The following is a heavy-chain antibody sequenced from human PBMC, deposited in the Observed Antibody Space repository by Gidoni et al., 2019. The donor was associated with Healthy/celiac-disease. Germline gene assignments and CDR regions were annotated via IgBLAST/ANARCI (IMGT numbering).Heavy chain of an antibody. J-gene: IGHJ4*02. CDR2: ISGSGGST. Sequence: EVQLLESGGGLVQPGGALRLSCAASGFTFSSYAMSWVRQAPGKGLELVSAISGSGGSTYYADSVKGRFTISRDNSKNTLYLQMNSLRAEDTAVYYCAKDGTGPRGSYYFDYWGQGTLVTVSS. CDR1: GFTFSSYA. V-gene: IGHV3-23*01. CDR3: AKDGTGPRGSYYFDY. D-gene: IGHD1-26*01.